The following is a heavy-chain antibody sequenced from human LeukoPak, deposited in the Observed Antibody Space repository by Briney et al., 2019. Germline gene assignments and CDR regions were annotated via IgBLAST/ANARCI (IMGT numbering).Heavy chain of an antibody. V-gene: IGHV4-39*01. CDR1: GDSITSSGYY. J-gene: IGHJ5*02. D-gene: IGHD2-2*01. CDR2: IDNSGGA. CDR3: ARHTGRPCSGTRCPDWFGP. Sequence: PSETLPLTCTVSGDSITSSGYYWSWIRQPPGKGLEWIGSIDNSGGAYYRPSLKSRVTISVDTSKNKFSLNLSPVTAADTAVYYCARHTGRPCSGTRCPDWFGPWGQGTLVTVSS.